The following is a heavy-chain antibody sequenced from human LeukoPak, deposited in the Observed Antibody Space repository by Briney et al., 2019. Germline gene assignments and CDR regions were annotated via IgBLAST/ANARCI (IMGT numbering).Heavy chain of an antibody. CDR2: TYYRSKWYN. J-gene: IGHJ4*02. CDR3: ARGENSSSIFDY. D-gene: IGHD6-6*01. V-gene: IGHV6-1*01. CDR1: GDSVSSNSAA. Sequence: SQTLSLTCAISGDSVSSNSAAWNWIRQSPSRGLEWLGRTYYRSKWYNDYAVSVKSRITINPDTSKNQFSLKLSSVTAADTAVYYCARGENSSSIFDYWGQGTLVTVSS.